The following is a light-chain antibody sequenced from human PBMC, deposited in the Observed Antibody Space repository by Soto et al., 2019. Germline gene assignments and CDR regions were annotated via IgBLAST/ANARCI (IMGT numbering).Light chain of an antibody. J-gene: IGLJ2*01. CDR1: NIGSKS. V-gene: IGLV3-21*02. CDR2: DDS. Sequence: SSELTQPPSMSVAPGQTARIACGGNNIGSKSVHWYQQKPGQAPVLVDYDDSDRPSGIPERFSGSNSGNTATLTISRVEAGDEADYYCQVWDSSSDHVVFGGGTKVTVL. CDR3: QVWDSSSDHVV.